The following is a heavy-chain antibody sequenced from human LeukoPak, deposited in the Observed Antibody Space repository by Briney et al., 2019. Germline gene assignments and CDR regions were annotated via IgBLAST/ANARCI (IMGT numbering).Heavy chain of an antibody. D-gene: IGHD3-22*01. CDR3: ARSTMIVVVRSHFDY. J-gene: IGHJ4*02. CDR2: INHSGST. CDR1: GGSFSGYY. Sequence: PSETLSLTCAVYGGSFSGYYWSWIRQPPGKGLEWIGEINHSGSTNYNPSLKSRVTISVDTSKNQFSLKLSSVTAADTAVYYCARSTMIVVVRSHFDYWAREPWSPSPQ. V-gene: IGHV4-34*01.